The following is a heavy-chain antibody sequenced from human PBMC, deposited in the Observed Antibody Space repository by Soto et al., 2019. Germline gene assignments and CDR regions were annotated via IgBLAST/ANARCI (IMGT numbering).Heavy chain of an antibody. CDR3: ARGIFGSGTANDY. V-gene: IGHV3-74*01. CDR2: INGDGSGT. CDR1: GFTFSGSW. J-gene: IGHJ4*02. Sequence: EVQLVESGGGLVQPGGSLRLSCAASGFTFSGSWMHWVRQAPGKGLVWVSRINGDGSGTSYADFVKGQVTISRGDAKNTLFLQMNGLRAEDTAVYYCARGIFGSGTANDYWGQGTLVTVSS. D-gene: IGHD3-10*01.